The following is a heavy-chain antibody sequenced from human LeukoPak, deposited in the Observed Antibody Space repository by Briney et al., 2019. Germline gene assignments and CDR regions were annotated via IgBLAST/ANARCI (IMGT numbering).Heavy chain of an antibody. CDR3: VRDSGYSSSWYLIDDDFDI. D-gene: IGHD6-13*01. Sequence: SETLSLTCAVSDGSVSGYYWSWVRQFPGRRLEWIGYIHYSGRTNYNPSLKSRITLSLETSSNQISLELKSVTSADTALYYCVRDSGYSSSWYLIDDDFDIWGQGTMVIVSA. J-gene: IGHJ3*02. CDR1: DGSVSGYY. V-gene: IGHV4-59*02. CDR2: IHYSGRT.